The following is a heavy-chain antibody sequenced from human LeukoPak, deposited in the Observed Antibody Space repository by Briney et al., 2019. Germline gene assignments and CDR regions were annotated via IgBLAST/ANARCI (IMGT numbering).Heavy chain of an antibody. D-gene: IGHD3-10*01. J-gene: IGHJ4*02. Sequence: ASVKVSCKASGYTFTSYGISWARQAPGQGLEWMGWISAYNGNTNYAQKLQGRVTMTTDTSTSTAYMELRSLRSDDTAVYYCARVDGGSGSYYNGWYFDYWGQGTLVTVSS. CDR1: GYTFTSYG. CDR3: ARVDGGSGSYYNGWYFDY. V-gene: IGHV1-18*01. CDR2: ISAYNGNT.